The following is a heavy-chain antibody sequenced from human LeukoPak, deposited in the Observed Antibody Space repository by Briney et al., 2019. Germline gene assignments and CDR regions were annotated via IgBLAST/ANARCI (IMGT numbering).Heavy chain of an antibody. CDR2: ISGSGGST. Sequence: GGSLRLSCAASGFTFSGFAMSWVRQAPGRGLEWVSGISGSGGSTYYADSVKGRFTISRDNSKNTLYLHMNSLRAEDTAVYYCAKTMGAIDHDYWGQGTLVTVSS. D-gene: IGHD1-26*01. CDR3: AKTMGAIDHDY. V-gene: IGHV3-23*01. J-gene: IGHJ4*02. CDR1: GFTFSGFA.